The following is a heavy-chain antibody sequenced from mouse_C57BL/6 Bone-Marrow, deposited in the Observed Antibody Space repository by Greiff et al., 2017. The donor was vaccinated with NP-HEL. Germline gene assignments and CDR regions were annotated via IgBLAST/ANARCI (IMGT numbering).Heavy chain of an antibody. CDR1: GFSLTSYG. D-gene: IGHD2-3*01. CDR2: IWSGGST. J-gene: IGHJ4*01. Sequence: QVQLKESGPGLVQPSQSLSITCTVSGFSLTSYGVHWVRQSPGKGLEWLGVIWSGGSTDYNAAFISRLSISKDNSKSQVFFKMNSLQADDTAIYYCARVIYDGYYYAMDYWGQGTSVTVSS. CDR3: ARVIYDGYYYAMDY. V-gene: IGHV2-2*01.